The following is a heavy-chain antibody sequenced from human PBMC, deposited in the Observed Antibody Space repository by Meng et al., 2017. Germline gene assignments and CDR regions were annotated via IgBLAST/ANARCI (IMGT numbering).Heavy chain of an antibody. V-gene: IGHV3-53*04. J-gene: IGHJ4*02. CDR1: GFTVSSNY. CDR2: IYSGGST. Sequence: GGSLRLSCAASGFTVSSNYMSWVRQAPGKGLEWVSVIYSGGSTYYADSVKGRFTISRHNSKNTLYLQMNSLRAEDTAVYYCARGGYYDSSGYFVVAYYFDYWGQGTLVTVSS. CDR3: ARGGYYDSSGYFVVAYYFDY. D-gene: IGHD3-22*01.